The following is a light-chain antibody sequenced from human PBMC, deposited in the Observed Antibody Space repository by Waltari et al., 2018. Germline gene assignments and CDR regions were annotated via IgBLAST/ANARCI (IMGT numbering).Light chain of an antibody. CDR3: QQPYFYPRT. CDR1: QGIGRY. J-gene: IGKJ1*01. V-gene: IGKV1-9*01. Sequence: DIQLTQSPSFVSASVGDRVTITCRASQGIGRYLAWYQQKPGNAPQFLVYAASTLQSGVPARFSGSGSGTEFTLTISSLQPEDFATYYCQQPYFYPRTFGQGPRWTSN. CDR2: AAS.